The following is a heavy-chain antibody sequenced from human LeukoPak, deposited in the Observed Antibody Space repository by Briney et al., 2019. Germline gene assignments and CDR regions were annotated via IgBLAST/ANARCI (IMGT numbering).Heavy chain of an antibody. D-gene: IGHD3-10*01. CDR3: AKDRAPGNCFDP. CDR1: GFTFNSYW. V-gene: IGHV3-30*18. J-gene: IGHJ5*02. Sequence: GGSLRLSCAASGFTFNSYWMSWVRQAPGKGLEWVAVLSYDGTNKYADSVKGRFTISRDNSKNTLYLQMNSLRAEDTAVYYCAKDRAPGNCFDPWGQGTLVTVSS. CDR2: LSYDGTNK.